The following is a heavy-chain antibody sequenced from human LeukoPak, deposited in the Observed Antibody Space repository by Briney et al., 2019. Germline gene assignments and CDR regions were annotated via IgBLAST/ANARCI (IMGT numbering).Heavy chain of an antibody. CDR3: ARHFYGGYAFHY. D-gene: IGHD4-17*01. CDR2: IDPADSYT. J-gene: IGHJ4*02. Sequence: GESLKISRKGSGYTFTSYWIGWVRQMPGKGLEWLGSIDPADSYTNYSPSFQGHVTISADKSINTAFLQWSSLKASDTATYYCARHFYGGYAFHYWGQGTLVTVSS. V-gene: IGHV5-10-1*01. CDR1: GYTFTSYW.